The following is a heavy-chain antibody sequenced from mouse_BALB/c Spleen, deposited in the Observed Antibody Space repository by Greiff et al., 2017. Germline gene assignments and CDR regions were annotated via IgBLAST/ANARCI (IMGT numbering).Heavy chain of an antibody. Sequence: VHVKQSGPELVKPGASVKISCKASGYTFTDYNMHWVKQSHGKSLEWIGYIYPYNGGTGYNQKFKSKATLTVDNSSSTAYMELRSLTSEDSAVYYCARRHYYGSLDYWGQGTTLTVSS. CDR2: IYPYNGGT. CDR1: GYTFTDYN. CDR3: ARRHYYGSLDY. J-gene: IGHJ2*01. V-gene: IGHV1S29*02. D-gene: IGHD1-1*01.